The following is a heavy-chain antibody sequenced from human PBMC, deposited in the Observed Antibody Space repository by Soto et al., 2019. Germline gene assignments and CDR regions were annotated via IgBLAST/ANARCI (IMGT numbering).Heavy chain of an antibody. CDR3: GRVVEGATRHTDLDS. CDR2: VYYSGGA. D-gene: IGHD2-21*01. CDR1: GVSIHNSHSF. Sequence: SETLSRTCTVSGVSIHNSHSFWGWIRQPPGKGLEFIGTVYYSGGAHYNSSLKSRVTISVDTANNQVSLRMRSLTAADTAVYYCGRVVEGATRHTDLDSWGQGTLVTVSS. V-gene: IGHV4-39*01. J-gene: IGHJ5*01.